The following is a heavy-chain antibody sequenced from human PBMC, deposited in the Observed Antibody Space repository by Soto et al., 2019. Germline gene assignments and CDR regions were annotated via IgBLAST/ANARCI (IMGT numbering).Heavy chain of an antibody. D-gene: IGHD3-22*01. J-gene: IGHJ4*02. V-gene: IGHV4-39*01. CDR2: IYYSGST. CDR3: ARRSDSSGYQNYFDY. Sequence: QLQLQESGPGLVKPSETLSLTCTVSGGSISSSSYYWGWIRQPPGKGLEWIGSIYYSGSTYYNPSLKSRVTISVDTSKNQCSLKLSSVTAADTAVYYCARRSDSSGYQNYFDYWGQGTLVTVSS. CDR1: GGSISSSSYY.